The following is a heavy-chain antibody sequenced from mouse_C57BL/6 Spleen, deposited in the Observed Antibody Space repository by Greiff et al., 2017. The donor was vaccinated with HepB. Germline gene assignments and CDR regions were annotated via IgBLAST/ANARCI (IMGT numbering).Heavy chain of an antibody. CDR2: IDPSDSYT. D-gene: IGHD2-2*01. CDR3: ARSGYDEGGD. V-gene: IGHV1-50*01. CDR1: GYTFTSYW. J-gene: IGHJ2*01. Sequence: QVQLQQPGAELVKPGASVKLSCKASGYTFTSYWMQWVKQRPGQGLEWIGEIDPSDSYTNYNQKFKGKATLTVDTSSSTAYMQLSSLTSEDSAVYYCARSGYDEGGDWCQGTTLTVSS.